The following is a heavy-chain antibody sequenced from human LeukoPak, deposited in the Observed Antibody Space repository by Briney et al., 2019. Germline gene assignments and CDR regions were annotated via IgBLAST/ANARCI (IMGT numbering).Heavy chain of an antibody. Sequence: SETLCLTCTVSGGSISSYYWSWIRQPPGKGLEWIGYIYYSGSTNYNPSLKSRVTISVDTSKNQFSLKLSSVTAADTAVYYCARTAMGYYYYYYMDVWGKGTTVTVSS. CDR1: GGSISSYY. D-gene: IGHD1-26*01. J-gene: IGHJ6*03. CDR3: ARTAMGYYYYYYMDV. CDR2: IYYSGST. V-gene: IGHV4-59*01.